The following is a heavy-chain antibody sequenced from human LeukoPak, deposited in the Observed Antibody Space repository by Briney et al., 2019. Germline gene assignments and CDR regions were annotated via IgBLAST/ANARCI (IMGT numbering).Heavy chain of an antibody. CDR3: ARGGPAVVILPAAVVPY. Sequence: GGSLRLSCAVSGFTFSIYEMNWVRQAPGKGLECISYISSGGDTTYYADSVKGRFTISRDNAENSLYLEMNILRAEDTAVYYCARGGPAVVILPAAVVPYWGQGTLVTVSS. CDR2: ISSGGDTT. J-gene: IGHJ4*02. CDR1: GFTFSIYE. V-gene: IGHV3-48*03. D-gene: IGHD2-2*01.